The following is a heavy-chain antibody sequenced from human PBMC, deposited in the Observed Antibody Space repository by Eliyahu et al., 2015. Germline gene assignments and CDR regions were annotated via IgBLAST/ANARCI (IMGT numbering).Heavy chain of an antibody. CDR3: ARHRPGEIAVHGDQYNWFDP. D-gene: IGHD6-19*01. V-gene: IGHV4-39*01. J-gene: IGHJ5*02. CDR1: GGSIXSXSYF. CDR2: IYYTGST. Sequence: QLQLQESGPGLVKPSETLSLTCXXXGGSIXSXSYFXGWIRQPPGKGLEWIGTIYYTGSTHXNPSLRSRVTISVDTSKNEFSMKLSSVTAADTAMYYCARHRPGEIAVHGDQYNWFDPWGQGTLVTVSS.